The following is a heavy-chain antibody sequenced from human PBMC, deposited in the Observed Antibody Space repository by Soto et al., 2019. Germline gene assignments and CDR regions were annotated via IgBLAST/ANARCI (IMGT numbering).Heavy chain of an antibody. D-gene: IGHD2-21*01. V-gene: IGHV3-11*01. Sequence: QVQLVESGGGLVKPGGSLRLSCAASGFTFSDYYMNWIRQAPGKGLEWVSYISSSGTTIYYADSVKGRFTISRDNAKTSLFLQMNSLRAGDTALYCCARGHSIFYGMDVWGQGTTVTVSS. CDR2: ISSSGTTI. CDR1: GFTFSDYY. CDR3: ARGHSIFYGMDV. J-gene: IGHJ6*02.